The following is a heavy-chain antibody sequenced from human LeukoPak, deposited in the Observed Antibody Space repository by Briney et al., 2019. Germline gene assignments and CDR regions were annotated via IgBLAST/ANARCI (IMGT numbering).Heavy chain of an antibody. CDR1: GGSISSAGYY. J-gene: IGHJ4*02. CDR3: ARSGQQPLVD. V-gene: IGHV4-31*03. Sequence: PSETLSLTCTVSGGSISSAGYYWSWLRQLPGKGLEWIGYIYYTGTTYYNPSLKSRVTTSLGTSKNQFSLRLSSLTAADTAVYYCARSGQQPLVDWGQGTLVTVSS. D-gene: IGHD6-13*01. CDR2: IYYTGTT.